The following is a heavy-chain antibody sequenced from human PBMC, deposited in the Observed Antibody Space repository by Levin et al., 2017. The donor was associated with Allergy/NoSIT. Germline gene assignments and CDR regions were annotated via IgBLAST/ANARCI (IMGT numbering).Heavy chain of an antibody. CDR1: GGTFSSYT. J-gene: IGHJ6*02. Sequence: KISCKASGGTFSSYTISWVRQAPGQGLEWMGRIIPILGIANYAQKFQGRVTITADKSTSTAYMELSSLRSEDTAVYYCARTSEVYGGDYYDGMDVWGQGTTVTVSS. V-gene: IGHV1-69*02. CDR3: ARTSEVYGGDYYDGMDV. D-gene: IGHD2-8*01. CDR2: IIPILGIA.